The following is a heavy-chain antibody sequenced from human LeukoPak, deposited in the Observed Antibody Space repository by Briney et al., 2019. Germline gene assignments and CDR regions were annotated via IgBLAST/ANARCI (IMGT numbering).Heavy chain of an antibody. CDR1: GFTFSSYA. CDR2: ISYDGSNK. J-gene: IGHJ6*02. D-gene: IGHD1-26*01. Sequence: PGGSLRLSCAASGFTFSSYAMHWVRQAPGKGLEWVAVISYDGSNKYYADSVKGRFTISRDNSKNTLYLQMNSLRAENTAVYYCASGSPNYYYYGMDVWGQGTTVTVSS. V-gene: IGHV3-30-3*01. CDR3: ASGSPNYYYYGMDV.